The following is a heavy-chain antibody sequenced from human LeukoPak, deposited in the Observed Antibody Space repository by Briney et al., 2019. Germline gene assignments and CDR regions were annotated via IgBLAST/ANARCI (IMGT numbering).Heavy chain of an antibody. D-gene: IGHD3/OR15-3a*01. CDR1: GGSISSNSYY. CDR3: ARQTGSGLFILP. CDR2: IYYSGST. J-gene: IGHJ4*02. Sequence: SETLSLTCAVSGGSISSNSYYWGWIRQPPGKGLEWIGSIYYSGSTYYNPSLKSRVTISVDTSKNQFSLKLSSVTAADTAVYYCARQTGSGLFILPGGQGTLVTVSS. V-gene: IGHV4-39*01.